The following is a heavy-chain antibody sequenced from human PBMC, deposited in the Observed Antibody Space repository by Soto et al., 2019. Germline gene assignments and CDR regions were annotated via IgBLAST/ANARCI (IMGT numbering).Heavy chain of an antibody. CDR1: RGSISSAGYS. V-gene: IGHV4-30-2*01. J-gene: IGHJ4*02. D-gene: IGHD1-26*01. CDR2: IYHSGRT. Sequence: SQTLSLTCAVSRGSISSAGYSRSWFRQPPGNGLQWLGYIYHSGRTYYNPSLKSRVTISGDMSKNQFSLKLPYVTDSDPAGDYCASGAQYSGSYQGYFEYWGQGTLVTVSS. CDR3: ASGAQYSGSYQGYFEY.